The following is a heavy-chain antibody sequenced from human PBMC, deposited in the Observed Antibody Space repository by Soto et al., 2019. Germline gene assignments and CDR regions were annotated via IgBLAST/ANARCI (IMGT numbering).Heavy chain of an antibody. D-gene: IGHD3-22*01. J-gene: IGHJ4*02. CDR2: IFSSGGT. CDR1: GFSVSSKY. CDR3: ARDAPDGSGPFDY. Sequence: GGSLRLSCAASGFSVSSKYMSWVRQAPGKGLEWVSVIFSSGGTYYADSVKGRFTISRDNSKNTLYLQMNSLRADDTAVYYCARDAPDGSGPFDYWGQGTLVPVSS. V-gene: IGHV3-53*01.